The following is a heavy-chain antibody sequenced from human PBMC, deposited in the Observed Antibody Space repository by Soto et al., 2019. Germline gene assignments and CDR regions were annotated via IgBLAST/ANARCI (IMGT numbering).Heavy chain of an antibody. CDR3: ARDVDTAMVKGAFDI. Sequence: QVQLQQWGAGLLKPSETLSLTCAVYGGSFSGYYWSWIRQPPGKGLEWIGEINHSGSTNYNPSLKSRVTLSVDTSKTQFSLKLSSVTAADTAVYYCARDVDTAMVKGAFDIWGQGTMVTVSS. V-gene: IGHV4-34*01. D-gene: IGHD5-18*01. J-gene: IGHJ3*02. CDR2: INHSGST. CDR1: GGSFSGYY.